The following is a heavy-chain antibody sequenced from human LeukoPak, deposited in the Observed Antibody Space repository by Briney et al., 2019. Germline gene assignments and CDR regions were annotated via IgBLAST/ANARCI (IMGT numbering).Heavy chain of an antibody. CDR3: ARDSVGATLSFFDY. D-gene: IGHD1-26*01. CDR2: IYYSGST. J-gene: IGHJ4*02. CDR1: GGSISSYY. V-gene: IGHV4-59*01. Sequence: PSETLSFTCTVSGGSISSYYWSWIRQPPGKGLEWIGYIYYSGSTNYNPSLKSRVTISVDTSKNQFSLKLSSVTAADTAVYYCARDSVGATLSFFDYWGQGTLVTVSS.